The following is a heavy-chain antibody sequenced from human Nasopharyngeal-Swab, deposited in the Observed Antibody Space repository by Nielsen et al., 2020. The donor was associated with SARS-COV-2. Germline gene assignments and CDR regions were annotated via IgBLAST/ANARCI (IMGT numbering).Heavy chain of an antibody. CDR3: ASAHRAYGDSGYYQLDY. CDR2: INLYGSQN. V-gene: IGHV3-7*01. D-gene: IGHD3-22*01. J-gene: IGHJ4*02. Sequence: GGSLRLSCAASGFSFSSYWMSRVRQAPGKGLEWVYTINLYGSQNNFVDSVKDRFTISRDNAKNVLYLQMNTMRAEDTAVYYCASAHRAYGDSGYYQLDYRGKGTLVTVSS. CDR1: GFSFSSYW.